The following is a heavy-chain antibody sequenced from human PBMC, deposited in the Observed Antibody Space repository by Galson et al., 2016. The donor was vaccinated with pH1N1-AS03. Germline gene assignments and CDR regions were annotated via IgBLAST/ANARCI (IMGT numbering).Heavy chain of an antibody. CDR3: ARGRARGYSGYDL. D-gene: IGHD5-12*01. V-gene: IGHV3-53*01. CDR1: GFTVSSNY. J-gene: IGHJ4*02. CDR2: TYTGGST. Sequence: SLRLSCAASGFTVSSNYMSWVRQAPGKGLEWVSLTYTGGSTDYADSVKGRFTISRDNSKSTLYLQMNSLRAEDTAMYYCARGRARGYSGYDLWGQGTLVTVSS.